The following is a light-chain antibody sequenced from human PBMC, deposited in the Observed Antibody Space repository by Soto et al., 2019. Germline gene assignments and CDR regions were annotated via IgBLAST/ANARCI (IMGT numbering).Light chain of an antibody. CDR2: GAL. Sequence: EVVLTQSPGTLSLSPGEGATPSCRASQSVVTSYLAWYQQKYGQSPRLLIYGALYRAPGIPDRFSGSGSGTDYTLTVSSLEPEDFAVYYCQQRSNWPLTFGGGTKVDIK. V-gene: IGKV3D-20*02. CDR1: QSVVTSY. CDR3: QQRSNWPLT. J-gene: IGKJ4*01.